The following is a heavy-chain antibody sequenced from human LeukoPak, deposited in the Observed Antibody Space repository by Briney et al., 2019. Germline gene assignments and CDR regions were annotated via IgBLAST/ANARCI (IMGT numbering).Heavy chain of an antibody. CDR2: IRSKAYGGTT. J-gene: IGHJ4*02. Sequence: GGSLRLSCTASGFTFGDYAMSWFRQAPGKGLEWVGFIRSKAYGGTTEYAASVKGRFTISRDDSKSIAYLQMNSLKTEDTAVYYCTRDRRAVAGTPSSGYWGQGTLVTVSS. CDR3: TRDRRAVAGTPSSGY. D-gene: IGHD6-19*01. CDR1: GFTFGDYA. V-gene: IGHV3-49*03.